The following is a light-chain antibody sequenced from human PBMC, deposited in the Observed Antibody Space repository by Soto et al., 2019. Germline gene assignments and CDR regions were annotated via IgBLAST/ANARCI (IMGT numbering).Light chain of an antibody. CDR2: DVS. CDR3: TLYTSSSPYV. J-gene: IGLJ1*01. Sequence: QSVLTQPASVSGSPGQSITISCTGTRSDVGGYNYVSWYQQHPGKGPKLIIYDVSNRPSWVSNRFSGSKSGNTASLTISGLQDEDEANHSGTLYTSSSPYVFGTGTKVTVL. CDR1: RSDVGGYNY. V-gene: IGLV2-14*01.